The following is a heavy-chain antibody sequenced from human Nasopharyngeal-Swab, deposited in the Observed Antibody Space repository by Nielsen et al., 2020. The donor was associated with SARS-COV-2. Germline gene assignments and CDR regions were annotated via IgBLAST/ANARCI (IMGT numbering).Heavy chain of an antibody. CDR2: ISAYNGNT. J-gene: IGHJ6*02. V-gene: IGHV1-18*01. Sequence: ASVKVSCKAPGYTFTSYGISWVRQAPGQGLEWMGWISAYNGNTNYAQKLQGRVTMTTDTSTSTAYMELRSLRSDDTAVYYCARDSRIAAAGIRYYYGMDVWGQGTTVTVSS. CDR1: GYTFTSYG. D-gene: IGHD6-13*01. CDR3: ARDSRIAAAGIRYYYGMDV.